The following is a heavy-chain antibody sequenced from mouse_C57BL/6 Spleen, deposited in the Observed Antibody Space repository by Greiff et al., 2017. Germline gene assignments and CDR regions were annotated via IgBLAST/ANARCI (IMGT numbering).Heavy chain of an antibody. Sequence: QVQLQQSGAELARPGASVKLSCKASGYTFTSYGISWVKQRTGQGLEWIGEIYPRSGNTYYNEKFKGKATLTADKSSSTAYMELRSLTSEDSAVYVCAGDDSSPYWYFDVWGTGTTVTVSS. CDR3: AGDDSSPYWYFDV. J-gene: IGHJ1*03. CDR2: IYPRSGNT. D-gene: IGHD1-1*01. CDR1: GYTFTSYG. V-gene: IGHV1-81*01.